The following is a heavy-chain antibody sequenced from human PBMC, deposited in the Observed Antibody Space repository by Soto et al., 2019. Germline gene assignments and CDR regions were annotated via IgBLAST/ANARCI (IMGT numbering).Heavy chain of an antibody. V-gene: IGHV1-18*01. D-gene: IGHD3-16*01. J-gene: IGHJ5*02. CDR1: GYTFTNYG. CDR2: ISAYSGYT. Sequence: ASVKVSCKASGYTFTNYGISWVRQAPGQGLEWMGWISAYSGYTNYAQKFQGRVTMTTDTSTSTAYMELTSLRSDDTAVYYCARDRGVAFGGVRRINGFDPWGQGTLVTVSS. CDR3: ARDRGVAFGGVRRINGFDP.